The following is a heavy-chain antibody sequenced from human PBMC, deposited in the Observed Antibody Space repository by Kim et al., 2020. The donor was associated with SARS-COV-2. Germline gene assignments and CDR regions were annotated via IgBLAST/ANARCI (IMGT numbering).Heavy chain of an antibody. D-gene: IGHD5-12*01. J-gene: IGHJ6*02. CDR3: ARGVERWLQLVYYGMDV. V-gene: IGHV3-21*01. CDR2: ISSSSSYI. Sequence: GGSLRLSCAACGFTFSSYSMNWVRQAPGKGQEWVSSISSSSSYIYYADSVKGRFTISRDNAKNSLYLQMNSLRAEDTAVYYCARGVERWLQLVYYGMDVWGQGTTVTVSS. CDR1: GFTFSSYS.